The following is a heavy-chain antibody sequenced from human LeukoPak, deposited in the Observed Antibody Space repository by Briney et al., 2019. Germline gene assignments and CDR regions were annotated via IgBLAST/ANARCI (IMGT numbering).Heavy chain of an antibody. V-gene: IGHV4-31*03. D-gene: IGHD3-16*01. CDR2: IYYSGST. J-gene: IGHJ4*02. CDR1: GGSISSGGYC. CDR3: ARVGAHPNFDY. Sequence: SQTLSLACTVSGGSISSGGYCWSWIRPHPGKGLEWIGYIYYSGSTYYNPSLKSRVTISVDTSKNQFSLKLSSVTAADTAVYYCARVGAHPNFDYWGQGTLVTVSS.